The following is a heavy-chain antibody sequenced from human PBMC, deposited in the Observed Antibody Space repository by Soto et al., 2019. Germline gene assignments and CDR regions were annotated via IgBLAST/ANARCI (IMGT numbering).Heavy chain of an antibody. CDR1: GNSISDYY. CDR2: IFHNGNT. J-gene: IGHJ3*01. Sequence: QVQLLASGPGLVKPSETLSLTCTVSGNSISDYYWSWIRQPPGKGLEWIGYIFHNGNTNYNPSLKRRVPMPVNTSKNQFSLRLSSVTAADTALYYCARDVGGTVTLEAAFDFGGQGKMVTVS. D-gene: IGHD4-17*01. V-gene: IGHV4-59*01. CDR3: ARDVGGTVTLEAAFDF.